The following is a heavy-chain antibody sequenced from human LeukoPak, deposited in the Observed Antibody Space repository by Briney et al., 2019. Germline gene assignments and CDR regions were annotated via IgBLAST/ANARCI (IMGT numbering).Heavy chain of an antibody. CDR3: ARAQLWLPFDY. J-gene: IGHJ4*02. V-gene: IGHV4-34*01. CDR2: INHSGST. D-gene: IGHD5-18*01. CDR1: GGSFSGYY. Sequence: SETLSLTCVVYGGSFSGYYWSWIRQPPGKGLEWIGEINHSGSTNYNPSLKSRVTISVDTSKNQFSLKLSSVTAADTAVYYCARAQLWLPFDYWGQGTLVTVSS.